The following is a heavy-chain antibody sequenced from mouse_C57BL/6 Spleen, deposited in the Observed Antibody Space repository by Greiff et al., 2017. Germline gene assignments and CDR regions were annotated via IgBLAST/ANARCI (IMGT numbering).Heavy chain of an antibody. CDR1: GYTFTSYW. Sequence: QVQLQQPGAELVMPGASVKLSCKASGYTFTSYWMHWVKQRPGQGLEWIGEIDPSDSYTNYNQKFKGKSTLTVDKSSSTAYMQLSSLTSEDSEVYYCARKRLLPCSYYAMDYWGQGTSVTVSS. CDR2: IDPSDSYT. V-gene: IGHV1-69*01. J-gene: IGHJ4*01. CDR3: ARKRLLPCSYYAMDY. D-gene: IGHD2-10*01.